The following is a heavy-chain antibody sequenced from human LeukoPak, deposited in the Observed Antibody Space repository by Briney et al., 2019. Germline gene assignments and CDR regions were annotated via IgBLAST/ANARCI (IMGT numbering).Heavy chain of an antibody. CDR2: ISSSSSFI. J-gene: IGHJ4*02. V-gene: IGHV3-21*01. Sequence: GGSLRLFCAASGFTFSSYGMHWVRQAPGKGLEWVSSISSSSSFIYYADSVKGRFTISRDNAKNSLYLQMNSLRAEDTAVYYCARDPPLGSCSTISCPHLDYWGQGTLVTVSS. D-gene: IGHD2-2*01. CDR3: ARDPPLGSCSTISCPHLDY. CDR1: GFTFSSYG.